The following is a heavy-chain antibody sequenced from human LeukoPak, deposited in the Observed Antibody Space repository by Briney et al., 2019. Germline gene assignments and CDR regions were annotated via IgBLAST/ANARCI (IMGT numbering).Heavy chain of an antibody. CDR3: ARVGGYCSSTSCYRYYYYGMDV. CDR1: GGTFSSFA. CDR2: IIPMSGIV. V-gene: IGHV1-69*04. J-gene: IGHJ6*02. Sequence: SVKVSCKASGGTFSSFAIRWVRQAPGQGLECMGRIIPMSGIVNYAQKFQGRITITADKSTSTGYMELSSLRSEDTAVYYCARVGGYCSSTSCYRYYYYGMDVWSQGTTVTVSS. D-gene: IGHD2-2*01.